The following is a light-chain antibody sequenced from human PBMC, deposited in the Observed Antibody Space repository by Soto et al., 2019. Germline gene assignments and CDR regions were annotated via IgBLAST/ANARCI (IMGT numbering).Light chain of an antibody. V-gene: IGLV2-14*01. J-gene: IGLJ1*01. Sequence: QSVLTQPASVSGSPGQSITISCTGTSSDVGGYNYVSWYQQHPGKAPKLMIYEVSNRPSGVSNRFSGSKSGNTASLTISVLQAEDEADYYCSSYTSSSTYVFGTGTKVTVL. CDR3: SSYTSSSTYV. CDR2: EVS. CDR1: SSDVGGYNY.